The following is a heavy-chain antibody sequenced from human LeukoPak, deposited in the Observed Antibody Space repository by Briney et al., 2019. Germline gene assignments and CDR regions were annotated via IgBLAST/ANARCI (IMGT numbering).Heavy chain of an antibody. D-gene: IGHD1-14*01. V-gene: IGHV3-11*01. CDR3: ARVTRSPGNYFDY. J-gene: IGHJ4*02. CDR1: GFTFSDYY. Sequence: GGSLRLSCAASGFTFSDYYMSWIRQAPGKGLEWVSYISSSGSTIYYADSVKGRFTISRDNAKNSLYLQMNSLRAKDTAVYYCARVTRSPGNYFDYWGQGTLVTVSS. CDR2: ISSSGSTI.